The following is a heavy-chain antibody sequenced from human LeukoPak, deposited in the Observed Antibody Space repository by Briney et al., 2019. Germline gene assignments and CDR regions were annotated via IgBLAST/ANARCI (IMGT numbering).Heavy chain of an antibody. CDR1: GGSVSSGSYY. D-gene: IGHD2-15*01. CDR2: IYYSGST. CDR3: ATSMHGYCSGGSCYGAFDI. J-gene: IGHJ3*02. V-gene: IGHV4-61*01. Sequence: PSETLSLTCTVSGGSVSSGSYYWSWIRQPPGKGLEWIGYIYYSGSTNYNPSLKSRVTISVDTSKNQFSLKLSSVTAADTAVYYCATSMHGYCSGGSCYGAFDIWGQGTMVTVSS.